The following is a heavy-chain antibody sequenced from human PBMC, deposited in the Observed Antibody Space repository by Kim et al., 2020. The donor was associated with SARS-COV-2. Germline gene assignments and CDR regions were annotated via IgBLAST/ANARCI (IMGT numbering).Heavy chain of an antibody. V-gene: IGHV1-69*13. J-gene: IGHJ6*02. CDR2: IIPIFGTA. CDR3: ARVILRYFDWYTTYGMDV. Sequence: SVKVSCKASGGTFSSYAISWVRQAPGQGLEWMGGIIPIFGTANYAQKFQGRVTITADESTSTAYMELSSLRSEDTAVYYFARVILRYFDWYTTYGMDVWGQGTTVTVSS. D-gene: IGHD3-9*01. CDR1: GGTFSSYA.